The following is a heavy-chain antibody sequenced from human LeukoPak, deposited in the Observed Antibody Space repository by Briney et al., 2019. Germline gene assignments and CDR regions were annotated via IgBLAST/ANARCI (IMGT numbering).Heavy chain of an antibody. D-gene: IGHD1-26*01. CDR1: GFPFSTYG. V-gene: IGHV3-33*01. J-gene: IGHJ4*02. Sequence: GRSLRLSCVASGFPFSTYGMHWIRQAPGRGLEWVAVICYDGSIKYYADSMKGRFTITRDNSKHTLYLQMNTLRVEDTAVYYCARAVGPFDYWGQGTLVTVSS. CDR3: ARAVGPFDY. CDR2: ICYDGSIK.